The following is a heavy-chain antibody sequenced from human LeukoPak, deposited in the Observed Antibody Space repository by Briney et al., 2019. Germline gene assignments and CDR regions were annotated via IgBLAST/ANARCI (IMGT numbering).Heavy chain of an antibody. CDR2: IHSGDTA. CDR3: ARVAGDYAEYYFDF. V-gene: IGHV3-66*01. J-gene: IGHJ4*02. D-gene: IGHD4-17*01. CDR1: GFSVRSSY. Sequence: QPGGSLRLSCAASGFSVRSSYMSWVRQAPGKGLEWVSVIHSGDTAYFADSVKGVFTISRDNSKNTLYLQMNNLRAEDTAVYYCARVAGDYAEYYFDFWGQGTLVTVSS.